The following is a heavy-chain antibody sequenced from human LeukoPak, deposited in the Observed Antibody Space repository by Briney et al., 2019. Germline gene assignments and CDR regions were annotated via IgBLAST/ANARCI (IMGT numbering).Heavy chain of an antibody. Sequence: SQTLSLTCTVPGGSISSGGYYWSWIRQHPGKGLEWIGYIYYSGSTYYNPSLKSRVTISVDTSKNQFSLKLSSVTAADTAVYYCARNGEKIGDAFDIWGQGTMVTVSS. CDR1: GGSISSGGYY. J-gene: IGHJ3*02. D-gene: IGHD3-10*01. CDR3: ARNGEKIGDAFDI. V-gene: IGHV4-31*03. CDR2: IYYSGST.